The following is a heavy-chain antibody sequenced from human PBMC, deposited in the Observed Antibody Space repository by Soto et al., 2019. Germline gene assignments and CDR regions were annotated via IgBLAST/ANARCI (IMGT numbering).Heavy chain of an antibody. D-gene: IGHD3-22*01. Sequence: EVQMLESGGGLVQPGGSLRLSCAASGFTFSSYAMSWVRQAPGKGLEWVSAISGSGGSTYYADSVKGRFTISRDNSKNTRYLQMNSLRAEDTAVYYCAKAFDSSGYQFFDYWGQGALVTVSS. CDR3: AKAFDSSGYQFFDY. CDR2: ISGSGGST. CDR1: GFTFSSYA. V-gene: IGHV3-23*01. J-gene: IGHJ4*02.